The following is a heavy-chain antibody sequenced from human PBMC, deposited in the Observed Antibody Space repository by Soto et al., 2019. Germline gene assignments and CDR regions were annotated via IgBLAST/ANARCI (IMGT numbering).Heavy chain of an antibody. J-gene: IGHJ6*03. CDR1: GFTFRSYW. V-gene: IGHV3-74*01. Sequence: EVQLLESGGGLVQPGGSLRLSCAASGFTFRSYWMHWVRQAPGKGLAWVARISSDGSSTSYADSVKGRFTISRDNAKNTLYLQMNSLRAEDTAVYYCALKHSSSWAYFYYYMDVWGKGTTVTVSS. CDR3: ALKHSSSWAYFYYYMDV. D-gene: IGHD6-13*01. CDR2: ISSDGSST.